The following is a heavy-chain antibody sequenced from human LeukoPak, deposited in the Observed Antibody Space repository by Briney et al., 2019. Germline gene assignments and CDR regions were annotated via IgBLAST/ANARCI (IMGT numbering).Heavy chain of an antibody. V-gene: IGHV5-51*01. CDR3: ARHVDSSAYTFEY. D-gene: IGHD3-22*01. CDR1: GYSFNRYW. CDR2: IYPGDSET. J-gene: IGHJ4*02. Sequence: PGESLKISCKGSGYSFNRYWIGWVRQMPGTGLEWMGTIYPGDSETRDSPSFQGQVTISADKSISTAYLQWSSLKASDTAMYYCARHVDSSAYTFEYWGQGTLVTVSS.